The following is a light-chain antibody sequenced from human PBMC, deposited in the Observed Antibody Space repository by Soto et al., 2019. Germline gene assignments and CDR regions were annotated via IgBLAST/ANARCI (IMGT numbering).Light chain of an antibody. CDR3: QQYKTSPFT. J-gene: IGKJ2*01. CDR2: DAS. CDR1: QPLNSW. Sequence: DVQMTQSPSTLSASVGDRVTITCRASQPLNSWLAWFQQKPGKAPQLLIHDASSLESGVPPRFSGIGFGTDFTLTITNLQPEDVSTYYCQQYKTSPFTFGQGTKLEIK. V-gene: IGKV1-5*01.